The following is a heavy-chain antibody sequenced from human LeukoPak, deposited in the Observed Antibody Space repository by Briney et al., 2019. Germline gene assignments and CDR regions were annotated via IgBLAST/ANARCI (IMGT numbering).Heavy chain of an antibody. D-gene: IGHD3-10*01. CDR2: IYHSGST. CDR1: GGSISSGGYS. V-gene: IGHV4-30-2*01. J-gene: IGHJ5*02. CDR3: ASRGGSGSSGNWFDP. Sequence: SQTLSLTCAVSGGSISSGGYSWSWIRRPPGKGLEWIGYIYHSGSTYYNPSLKSRATISVDRSKNQFSLKLSSVTAADTAVYYCASRGGSGSSGNWFDPWGQGTLVTVSS.